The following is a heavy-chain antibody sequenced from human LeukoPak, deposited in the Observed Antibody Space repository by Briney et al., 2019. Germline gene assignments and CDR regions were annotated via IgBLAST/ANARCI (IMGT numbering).Heavy chain of an antibody. CDR1: GGSFSGYY. CDR2: INHSGST. CDR3: ARGQVSSWYRMVDY. V-gene: IGHV4-34*01. Sequence: SETLSPTCAVYGGSFSGYYLSWIRQPPGKGLEWIGEINHSGSTNYNPSLKSRVTISVDTSKNQFSLKLSSVTAADTAVYYCARGQVSSWYRMVDYWGQGTLVTVSS. D-gene: IGHD6-13*01. J-gene: IGHJ4*02.